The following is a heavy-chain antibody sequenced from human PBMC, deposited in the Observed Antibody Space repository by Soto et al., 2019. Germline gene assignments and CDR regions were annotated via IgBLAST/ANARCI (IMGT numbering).Heavy chain of an antibody. D-gene: IGHD2-2*01. CDR1: GFTFSSYW. J-gene: IGHJ6*02. Sequence: PGGSLRLPCAASGFTFSSYWMSWVRQAPGKGLEWMAKIKQDGSEKYYVDSVKGRFTISRDNAKNSPYLQMNRLRAEVTAVYYCAGVDIVVVAAASYYYYGMDGWGQGTTVTV. V-gene: IGHV3-7*03. CDR2: IKQDGSEK. CDR3: AGVDIVVVAAASYYYYGMDG.